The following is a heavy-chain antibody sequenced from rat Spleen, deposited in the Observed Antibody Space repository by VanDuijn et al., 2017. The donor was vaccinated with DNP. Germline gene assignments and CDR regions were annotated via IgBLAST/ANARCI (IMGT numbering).Heavy chain of an antibody. CDR2: IIYDGSRT. CDR3: ARSRLPGYYPFAC. D-gene: IGHD1-4*01. CDR1: GFTFSDYN. J-gene: IGHJ3*01. V-gene: IGHV5S10*01. Sequence: EVKLVESGGGLVQPGRSLKLSCAASGFTFSDYNMAWVRQAPKKGLEWVATIIYDGSRTYYRDSVKGRFTISRDDAKSSLYLQMNSLKSEDTATYYCARSRLPGYYPFACWGQGTLVTVSS.